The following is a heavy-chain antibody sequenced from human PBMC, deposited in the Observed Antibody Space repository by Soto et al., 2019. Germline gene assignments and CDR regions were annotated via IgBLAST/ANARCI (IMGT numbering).Heavy chain of an antibody. D-gene: IGHD3-3*01. CDR3: ARPNSEYDFCSGYYVSYYYYGMDV. J-gene: IGHJ6*02. CDR1: GYTFTSYG. Sequence: ASVKVSCKASGYTFTSYGISWVRQAPGQGLEWMGWISAYNGNTNYAQKLQGRVTMTTDTSTSTAYMELRSLRSDDTAVYYCARPNSEYDFCSGYYVSYYYYGMDVWGQGTTVTVSS. CDR2: ISAYNGNT. V-gene: IGHV1-18*01.